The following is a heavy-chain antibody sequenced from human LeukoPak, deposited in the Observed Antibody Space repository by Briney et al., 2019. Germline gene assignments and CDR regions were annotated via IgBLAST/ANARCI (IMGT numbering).Heavy chain of an antibody. CDR3: ASDMTPPIAAESWFDP. Sequence: GASVKVSFKTSGFIFTVYNIHWVRQAPGQGLEWMGWINPKSGGTYYTQHFQGRVSMTLDTSISTAYMELSRLRSDDTAAYYCASDMTPPIAAESWFDPWGQGTLITVSS. D-gene: IGHD6-13*01. CDR1: GFIFTVYN. CDR2: INPKSGGT. V-gene: IGHV1-2*02. J-gene: IGHJ5*02.